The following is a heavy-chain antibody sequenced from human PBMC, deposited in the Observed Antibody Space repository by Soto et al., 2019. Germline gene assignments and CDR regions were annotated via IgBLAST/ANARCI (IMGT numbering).Heavy chain of an antibody. Sequence: QVQLVESGGGVVQPGRSLRLSCAASGFTFSSYGMHWVRQAPGKGLEWVAVISYDGSNKYYADSVKGRFTISRDNSKNTLYLQMNSLRAEDTAVYYCAKDAGTIGGNWFDPWGQGTLVTVSS. CDR1: GFTFSSYG. CDR2: ISYDGSNK. V-gene: IGHV3-30*18. D-gene: IGHD1-7*01. J-gene: IGHJ5*02. CDR3: AKDAGTIGGNWFDP.